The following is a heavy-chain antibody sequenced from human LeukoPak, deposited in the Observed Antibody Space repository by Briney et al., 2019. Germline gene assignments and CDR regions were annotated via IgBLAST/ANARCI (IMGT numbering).Heavy chain of an antibody. CDR1: GFTFSDYY. V-gene: IGHV3-11*04. D-gene: IGHD3-10*01. CDR2: ISGDGTTR. Sequence: PGGSLRLSCAASGFTFSDYYMSWVRQAPGKGLEWVSYISGDGTTRYYADSVRGRFTVSRDNTKNSLFLQMNSLGAEDTAISYCTREDYYYAAGYWGQGTLVTVSS. J-gene: IGHJ4*02. CDR3: TREDYYYAAGY.